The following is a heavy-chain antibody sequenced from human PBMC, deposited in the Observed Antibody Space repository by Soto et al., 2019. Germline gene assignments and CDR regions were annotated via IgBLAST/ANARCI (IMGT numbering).Heavy chain of an antibody. CDR3: ASVTFGGIVLAH. V-gene: IGHV4-59*01. Sequence: PSETLCLTCTVSAASFSKYYWTWIRQSPGKGLEWIGYIYFNGNTNYNPSLKRRVTMSIDTSKKQFSLNLSSVTAADTAVYYCASVTFGGIVLAHWGQGALVTVSS. J-gene: IGHJ4*02. CDR1: AASFSKYY. CDR2: IYFNGNT. D-gene: IGHD3-16*01.